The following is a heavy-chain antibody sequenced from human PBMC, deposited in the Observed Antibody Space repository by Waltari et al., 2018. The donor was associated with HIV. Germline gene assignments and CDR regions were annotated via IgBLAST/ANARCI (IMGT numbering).Heavy chain of an antibody. Sequence: QVQLQESGPGLVKPSQTLSLTCTVSGGSISSGSYYWGWIRQAAGKGLEWIGRIYTSGKTNYRPSLKRRVTISMDTSKNQFSLRLSSVTAADTAVYYCARELSDYGATAWFDYWGRGTLVTVSS. CDR1: GGSISSGSYY. J-gene: IGHJ4*02. CDR2: IYTSGKT. D-gene: IGHD3-16*01. CDR3: ARELSDYGATAWFDY. V-gene: IGHV4-61*02.